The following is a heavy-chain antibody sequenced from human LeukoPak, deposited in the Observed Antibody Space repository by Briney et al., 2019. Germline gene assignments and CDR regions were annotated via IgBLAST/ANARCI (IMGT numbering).Heavy chain of an antibody. CDR1: GGSISSYY. J-gene: IGHJ4*02. CDR3: ARGAPRYYDFWSGYPDY. Sequence: PSETLSLTCTVSGGSISSYYWSWIRQPPGKGLEWIGYIYYSGSTNYNPSLTSRVTISVDTSKNQFSLKLSSVTAADTAVYYCARGAPRYYDFWSGYPDYWGQGTLVTVSS. CDR2: IYYSGST. V-gene: IGHV4-59*01. D-gene: IGHD3-3*01.